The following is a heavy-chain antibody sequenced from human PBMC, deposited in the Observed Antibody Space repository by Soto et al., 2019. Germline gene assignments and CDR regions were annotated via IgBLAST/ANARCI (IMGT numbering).Heavy chain of an antibody. CDR3: ARDDATYCGGDCYRYFYYGMDV. CDR2: IIPIFPTA. CDR1: GGTFSNHS. J-gene: IGHJ6*02. Sequence: ASVNVSCKSSGGTFSNHSISWGRQAPGQGLECVGGIIPIFPTADYAQRFQGRVTITADDSTTTVYMELSGLRSEDTAMYYCARDDATYCGGDCYRYFYYGMDVWGQGTTVTVSS. D-gene: IGHD2-21*02. V-gene: IGHV1-69*13.